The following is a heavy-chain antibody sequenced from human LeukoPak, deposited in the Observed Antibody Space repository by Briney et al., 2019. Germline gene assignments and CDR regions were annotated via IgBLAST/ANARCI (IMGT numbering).Heavy chain of an antibody. CDR3: AREEENWNAQYYYYYYMDV. J-gene: IGHJ6*03. D-gene: IGHD1-1*01. CDR2: INPSGGST. V-gene: IGHV1-46*03. Sequence: ASVKVSCKASGYTFTSYYMHWVRQAPGQGLEWMGIINPSGGSTSYAQKFQGRVTMTRDMSTSTVYMELSSLRSEDTAVYYCAREEENWNAQYYYYYYMDVWGKGTTVTVSS. CDR1: GYTFTSYY.